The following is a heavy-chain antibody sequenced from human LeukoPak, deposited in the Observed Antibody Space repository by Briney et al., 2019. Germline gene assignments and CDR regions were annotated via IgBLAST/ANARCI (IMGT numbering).Heavy chain of an antibody. CDR2: INSAGST. J-gene: IGHJ4*02. CDR1: GFTFSSYA. D-gene: IGHD4-17*01. V-gene: IGHV3-23*01. CDR3: AKDQNTVATAPFDY. Sequence: GGSLRLSCEASGFTFSSYAMSWVRQAPGKGLEWVSVINSAGSTYYGDSVRGRFTISRDNSKNVLYLQMNSLRAEDTALYYCAKDQNTVATAPFDYWGQGTLVTVSS.